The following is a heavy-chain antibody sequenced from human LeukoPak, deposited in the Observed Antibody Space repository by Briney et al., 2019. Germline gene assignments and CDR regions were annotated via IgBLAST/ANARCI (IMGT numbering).Heavy chain of an antibody. Sequence: ASVKVSCKASGYTFTSYYMHWVRQAPGQGLEWMGIINPSGGSTSYAQKFQGRVTMTRDMSTSTVYMELSSLRSEDTAVYYCTPSSGSYTMEYWGQGTLVTVSS. D-gene: IGHD1-26*01. V-gene: IGHV1-46*03. J-gene: IGHJ4*02. CDR3: TPSSGSYTMEY. CDR2: INPSGGST. CDR1: GYTFTSYY.